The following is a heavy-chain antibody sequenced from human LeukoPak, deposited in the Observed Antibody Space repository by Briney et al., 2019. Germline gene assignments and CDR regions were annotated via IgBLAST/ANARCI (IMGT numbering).Heavy chain of an antibody. J-gene: IGHJ4*02. D-gene: IGHD2-15*01. CDR2: IKQDGSEK. Sequence: GGSLRLSCAASGFTFSSYWMSWVRQAPGKGLEWVANIKQDGSEKYYVDSVKSRFTISRDNAKNSLYLQMNSLRAEDTAVYYCARDLSGGDFDYWGQGTLVTVSS. CDR1: GFTFSSYW. CDR3: ARDLSGGDFDY. V-gene: IGHV3-7*01.